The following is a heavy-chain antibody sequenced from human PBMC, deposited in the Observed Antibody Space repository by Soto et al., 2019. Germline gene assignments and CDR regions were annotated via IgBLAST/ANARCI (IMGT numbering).Heavy chain of an antibody. V-gene: IGHV4-59*01. Sequence: SETQSLTCTVSGVSLGRYYWSWIRPPPGKGLEWIGYVFYTGRANYNASLKSRVSISLDTSNYQFSLKLSSVTAADTAVYYCAKESGQWLGYYYYGMDVWGQGTTVTVS. J-gene: IGHJ6*02. D-gene: IGHD6-19*01. CDR2: VFYTGRA. CDR1: GVSLGRYY. CDR3: AKESGQWLGYYYYGMDV.